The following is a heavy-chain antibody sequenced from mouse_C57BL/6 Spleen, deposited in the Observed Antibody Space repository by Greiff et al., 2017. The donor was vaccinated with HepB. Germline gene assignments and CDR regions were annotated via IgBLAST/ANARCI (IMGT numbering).Heavy chain of an antibody. V-gene: IGHV1-69*01. CDR2: IDPSDSYT. D-gene: IGHD2-2*01. CDR1: GYTFTSYW. Sequence: QVQLQQPGAELVMPGASVKLSCKASGYTFTSYWMHWVKQRPGQGLEWIGEIDPSDSYTNYNQKFKGKSTLTVDKSSSTAYMQLSSLTSEDSAVYYCANGYDEDRFAYWGQGTLVTVSA. J-gene: IGHJ3*01. CDR3: ANGYDEDRFAY.